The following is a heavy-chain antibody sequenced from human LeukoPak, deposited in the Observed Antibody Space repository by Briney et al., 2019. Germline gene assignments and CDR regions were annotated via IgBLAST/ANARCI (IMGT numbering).Heavy chain of an antibody. V-gene: IGHV1-3*01. D-gene: IGHD6-13*01. CDR2: INAGNGNT. CDR1: GYTFTSYA. Sequence: ASVKVSCKASGYTFTSYAMHWVRQAPGQRLEWMGWINAGNGNTKYSQKFQGRVTITRDTSASTAYMELSSLRSEDTAVYYCAREDGWMAAAGTGFDYWGQGTLVTVSS. J-gene: IGHJ4*02. CDR3: AREDGWMAAAGTGFDY.